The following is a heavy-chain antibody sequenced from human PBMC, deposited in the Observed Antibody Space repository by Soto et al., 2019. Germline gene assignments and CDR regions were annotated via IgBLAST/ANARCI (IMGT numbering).Heavy chain of an antibody. D-gene: IGHD6-19*01. CDR3: ATEPSIAVAGTIRVFDY. J-gene: IGHJ4*02. CDR2: IIPIFGTA. Sequence: QVQLVQSGAAVKKPGSSVKVSCKASGGTFSSYAISWVRQAPGQGLEWMGGIIPIFGTANYAQKFQGRVTITADESTSTAYMELSSLRSEDTAVYYGATEPSIAVAGTIRVFDYWGQGTLVTVSS. V-gene: IGHV1-69*12. CDR1: GGTFSSYA.